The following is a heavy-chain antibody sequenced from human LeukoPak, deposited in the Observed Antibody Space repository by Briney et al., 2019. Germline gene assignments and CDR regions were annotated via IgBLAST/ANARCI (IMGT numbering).Heavy chain of an antibody. CDR1: GYTFISHA. Sequence: EASVKVSCKASGYTFISHAIHWVRQAPGQRLEWMGWINPNSGGTYYAQKFQGRVTMTRDTSISTAYMELSRLRSDDTAVYYCARDLRRFYDSSGFTDAFDIWGQGTMVTVSS. J-gene: IGHJ3*02. CDR3: ARDLRRFYDSSGFTDAFDI. V-gene: IGHV1-2*02. D-gene: IGHD3-22*01. CDR2: INPNSGGT.